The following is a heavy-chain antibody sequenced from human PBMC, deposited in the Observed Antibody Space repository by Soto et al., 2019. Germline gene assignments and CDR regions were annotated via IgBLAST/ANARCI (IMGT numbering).Heavy chain of an antibody. V-gene: IGHV3-33*01. D-gene: IGHD3-10*01. J-gene: IGHJ6*02. CDR3: ARDKYYGSGSYSYYYYGMDV. CDR2: IWYDGSNK. CDR1: GFTSSSYV. Sequence: GGSLRLSCAASGFTSSSYVMHWVRQAPGKGLEWVAVIWYDGSNKYYADSVKGRFTISRDNSKNTLYLQMNSLRAEDTAVYYCARDKYYGSGSYSYYYYGMDVWGQGSTVTVSS.